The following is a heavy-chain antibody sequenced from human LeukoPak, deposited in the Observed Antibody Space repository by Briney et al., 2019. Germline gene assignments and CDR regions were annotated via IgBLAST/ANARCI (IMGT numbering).Heavy chain of an antibody. Sequence: SETLSLTCAVYGGSFSGYYWSWIRQPPGKGLEWIGEINHSGSTNYNPSLKSRVTISVDTSKNQFSLKLSSVTAADTAVYYCARGRRQWLGPGSPGYYYYYMDVWGKGTTVTVSS. CDR1: GGSFSGYY. CDR2: INHSGST. J-gene: IGHJ6*03. CDR3: ARGRRQWLGPGSPGYYYYYMDV. V-gene: IGHV4-34*01. D-gene: IGHD6-19*01.